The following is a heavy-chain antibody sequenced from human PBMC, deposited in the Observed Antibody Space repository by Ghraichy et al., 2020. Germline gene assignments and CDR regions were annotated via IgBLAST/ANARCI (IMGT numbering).Heavy chain of an antibody. Sequence: ASVKVSCKAYGYTLHTYALHWVRQAPGQSLEWMGCLSLASGKTKVSPQFRDRVPLTGDTSASTAYMELSGLTSEDTAVYYCVRGAPATLHYNFYGLDVWGQGTAVTVS. V-gene: IGHV1-3*01. J-gene: IGHJ6*02. CDR1: GYTLHTYA. CDR3: VRGAPATLHYNFYGLDV. CDR2: LSLASGKT.